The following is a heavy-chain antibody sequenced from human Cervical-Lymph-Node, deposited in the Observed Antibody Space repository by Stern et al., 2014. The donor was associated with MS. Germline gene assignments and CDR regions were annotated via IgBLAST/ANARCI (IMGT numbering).Heavy chain of an antibody. CDR1: GFTFSNFW. J-gene: IGHJ4*02. CDR3: SYFDV. Sequence: EVQLEGSGGGLVQPGGSLRLSCVVSGFTFSNFWMSWVRQAPGKGLEWVANIIQDWTEIYYVDSLKGRFTISRYNARNSLFLQMNSLRVDDTAIYYCSYFDVWGRGALVTVSS. CDR2: IIQDWTEI. V-gene: IGHV3-7*01.